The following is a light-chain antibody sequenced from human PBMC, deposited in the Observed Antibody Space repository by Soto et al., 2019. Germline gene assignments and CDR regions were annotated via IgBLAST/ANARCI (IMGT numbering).Light chain of an antibody. CDR3: TQRINGPWT. Sequence: EIVLTQSPATLSLSPGERATLSCRASQSVMNFLAWYPQTPGQAPRLLLSDASNRATGIPGRFSCSVSGTDVSLASSSRDPEDFAVYYCTQRINGPWTFGQGTKVAIK. V-gene: IGKV3-11*01. CDR2: DAS. J-gene: IGKJ1*01. CDR1: QSVMNF.